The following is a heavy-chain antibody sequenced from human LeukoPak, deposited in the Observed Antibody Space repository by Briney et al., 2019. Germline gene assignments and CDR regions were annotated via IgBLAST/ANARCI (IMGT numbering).Heavy chain of an antibody. V-gene: IGHV1-2*02. D-gene: IGHD3-22*01. CDR1: GYTFTGYY. CDR3: ARTSVEVGQNYDGMDV. J-gene: IGHJ6*02. CDR2: INPNSGGT. Sequence: ASVKVSCKASGYTFTGYYMHWVRQAPGQGLEYMGWINPNSGGTKSAQRFQGRVTMTRDTSISTGYMELSGLASDDAAVYYCARTSVEVGQNYDGMDVWGQGTTVTVS.